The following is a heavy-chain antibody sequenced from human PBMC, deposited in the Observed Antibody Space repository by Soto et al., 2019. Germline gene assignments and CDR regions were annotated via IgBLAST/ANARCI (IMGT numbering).Heavy chain of an antibody. CDR3: ARDMATPDLDAFDI. CDR2: IYYSGST. Sequence: QVQLQESGPGLVKPSETLSLTCTVSGASIRSYYWSWLRQPPGKGLEWIGYIYYSGSTNYSPSLKSRLTISLDTSKSQFSLKLSSVTAADTAVYYCARDMATPDLDAFDIWGQGTMVTVSS. V-gene: IGHV4-59*01. CDR1: GASIRSYY. J-gene: IGHJ3*02. D-gene: IGHD5-12*01.